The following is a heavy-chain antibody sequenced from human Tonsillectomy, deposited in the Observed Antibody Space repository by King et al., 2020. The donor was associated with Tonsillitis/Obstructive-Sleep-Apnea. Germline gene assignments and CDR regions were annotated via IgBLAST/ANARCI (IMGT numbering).Heavy chain of an antibody. D-gene: IGHD3-3*01. CDR2: IYWDDDK. CDR3: AHSDYRFWSGSPGAFDI. J-gene: IGHJ3*02. Sequence: FTLKESGPTLVKPPQTLTLTCTFSGFSLSTSGVGVGWIRQPPGKALEWLARIYWDDDKRYSPSLKSRLTITKYTSKNQVVLTMTNMDPVDTATYYCAHSDYRFWSGSPGAFDIWGQGTMVTVSS. CDR1: GFSLSTSGVG. V-gene: IGHV2-5*02.